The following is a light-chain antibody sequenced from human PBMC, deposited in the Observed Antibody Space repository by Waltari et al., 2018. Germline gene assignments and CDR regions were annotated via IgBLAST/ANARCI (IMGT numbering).Light chain of an antibody. CDR2: YAS. V-gene: IGKV6-21*01. CDR3: QQSRSFPIT. Sequence: EIVLTQSPAFQSVTPQENVTIPCRASQTIATSLHWYQQNPHQPPKLLIAYASQAFSGVPRRFSGRGAGTDFTLTINSLEAEDAATYYCQQSRSFPITFGQGTRLEIK. J-gene: IGKJ5*01. CDR1: QTIATS.